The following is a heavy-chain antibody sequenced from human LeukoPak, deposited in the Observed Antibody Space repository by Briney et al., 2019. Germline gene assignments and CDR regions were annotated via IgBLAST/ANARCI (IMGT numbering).Heavy chain of an antibody. V-gene: IGHV1-69*06. CDR2: IIPIFGTA. CDR1: GGTFSSYA. CDR3: ASTGDQLLLGGPFDY. J-gene: IGHJ4*02. Sequence: GASVKVSCKASGGTFSSYAISWVRQAPGQGLEWMGGIIPIFGTANYAQKFQGGVTITADKSTSTAYMELSSLRSEDTAVYYCASTGDQLLLGGPFDYWGQGTLVTVSS. D-gene: IGHD2-2*01.